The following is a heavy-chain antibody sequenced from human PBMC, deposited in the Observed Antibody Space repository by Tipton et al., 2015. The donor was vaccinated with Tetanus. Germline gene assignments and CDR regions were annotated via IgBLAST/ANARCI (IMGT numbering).Heavy chain of an antibody. CDR3: ARAYDFWSGHLDF. CDR1: GASISSGGYF. V-gene: IGHV4-31*03. CDR2: INYSGST. D-gene: IGHD3-3*01. J-gene: IGHJ4*02. Sequence: TLSLTCTVSGASISSGGYFWSWIRQHPGKGLEWIGYINYSGSTYFNPSLKSRVIISIDASKNQFSLKLSSVAAADTAVYYCARAYDFWSGHLDFWGQGTLVTVSS.